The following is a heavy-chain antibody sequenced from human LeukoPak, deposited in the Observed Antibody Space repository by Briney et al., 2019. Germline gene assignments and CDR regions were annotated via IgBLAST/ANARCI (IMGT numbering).Heavy chain of an antibody. Sequence: GGSLRLSCAASGFTFSSYTMSWVRQAPGKGLEWVSAISGSGGSTYYADSVKGRFTISRDNSKNTLYLQMNSLRAEDTAVYYCAKAVRFWGGYLDAFDIWGQGTMVTVSS. CDR1: GFTFSSYT. CDR2: ISGSGGST. V-gene: IGHV3-23*01. J-gene: IGHJ3*02. D-gene: IGHD3-3*01. CDR3: AKAVRFWGGYLDAFDI.